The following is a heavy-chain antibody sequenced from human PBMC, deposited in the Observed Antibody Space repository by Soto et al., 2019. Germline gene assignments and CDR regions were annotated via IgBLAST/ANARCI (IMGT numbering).Heavy chain of an antibody. V-gene: IGHV1-18*01. J-gene: IGHJ4*02. CDR1: GYTFTRYG. D-gene: IGHD2-8*01. Sequence: QVQLLQSGAEVKKPGASVRVSCKTSGYTFTRYGVSWGRQAPGQGLEWMGWISGYNGNTKEAHKFEGRVILTTDTAANTAHMELRSQTSNDTAVYYCARGSAYSTPWSFDSWGQGTLVTVSS. CDR2: ISGYNGNT. CDR3: ARGSAYSTPWSFDS.